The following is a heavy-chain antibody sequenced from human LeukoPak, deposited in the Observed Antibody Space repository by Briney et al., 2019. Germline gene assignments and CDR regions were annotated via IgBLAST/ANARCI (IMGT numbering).Heavy chain of an antibody. CDR2: IYTSGST. Sequence: SQTLSLTCTVSGGSISSGSYYWSWIRQPAGQGLEWIGRIYTSGSTNYNPSLKSRVTISVDTSKNQFSLKPSSVTAADTAVYYCARANSGYDSGYPPHFDCWGQGTLVTVSS. D-gene: IGHD5-12*01. V-gene: IGHV4-61*02. CDR3: ARANSGYDSGYPPHFDC. J-gene: IGHJ4*02. CDR1: GGSISSGSYY.